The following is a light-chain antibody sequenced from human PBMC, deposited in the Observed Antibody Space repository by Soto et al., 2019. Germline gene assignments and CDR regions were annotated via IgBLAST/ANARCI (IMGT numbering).Light chain of an antibody. CDR2: SNN. V-gene: IGLV1-44*01. CDR1: SSNIGSNV. J-gene: IGLJ3*02. Sequence: QSVLAQSPSASGTPGQRVIISCSGSSSNIGSNVVNWYQQLPGTAPKLLIYSNNQRPSGVPDRFSGSKSGTSASLAISGLQSEDEADYYCAAWDDSLIGLVFGGGTKLTVL. CDR3: AAWDDSLIGLV.